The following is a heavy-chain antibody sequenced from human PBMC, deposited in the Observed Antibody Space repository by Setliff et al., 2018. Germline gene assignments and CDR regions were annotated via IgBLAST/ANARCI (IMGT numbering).Heavy chain of an antibody. CDR3: ATTRDDSSGYLLGIFALDI. V-gene: IGHV1-69*10. J-gene: IGHJ3*02. Sequence: SVKVSCKASGGTFSSYAISWVRQAPGQGLEWMGGIIPILGIANYAQKFQGRVTITADESTSTAYMELSSLRSEDTAVYYCATTRDDSSGYLLGIFALDIWGQGTMVTVSS. CDR2: IIPILGIA. D-gene: IGHD3-22*01. CDR1: GGTFSSYA.